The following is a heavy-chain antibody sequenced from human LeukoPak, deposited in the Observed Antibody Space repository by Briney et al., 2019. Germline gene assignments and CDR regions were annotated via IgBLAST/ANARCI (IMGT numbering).Heavy chain of an antibody. J-gene: IGHJ4*02. D-gene: IGHD5-18*01. CDR1: GGSISSYY. CDR2: IYYSGST. Sequence: PSETLSLTCTVSGGSISSYYWSWIRQPPGKGLEWIGYIYYSGSTNYNPSLKSRATISVDTSKNQFSLKLSSVTAADTAVYYCARGGELWLYYFDYWGQGTLVTVSS. V-gene: IGHV4-59*01. CDR3: ARGGELWLYYFDY.